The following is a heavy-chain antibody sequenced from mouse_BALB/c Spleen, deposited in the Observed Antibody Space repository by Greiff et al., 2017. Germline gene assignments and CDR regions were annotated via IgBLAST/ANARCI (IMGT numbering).Heavy chain of an antibody. D-gene: IGHD2-3*01. J-gene: IGHJ2*01. V-gene: IGHV1-87*01. Sequence: QVQLQQSGAELARPGASVKLSCKASGYTFTSYWMQWVKQRPGQGLEWIGAIYPGDGDTRYTQKFKGKATLTADKSSSTAYMQLSSLASEDSAVYYCARWGDGHGFDYWGQGTTLTVSS. CDR1: GYTFTSYW. CDR2: IYPGDGDT. CDR3: ARWGDGHGFDY.